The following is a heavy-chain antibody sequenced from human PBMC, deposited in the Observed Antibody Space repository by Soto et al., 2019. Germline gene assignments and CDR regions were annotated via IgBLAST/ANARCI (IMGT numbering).Heavy chain of an antibody. V-gene: IGHV3-9*01. J-gene: IGHJ4*02. CDR2: INWKSDI. Sequence: SLRPSRPDSGFTFDDKTMDWVRQAPEKGLEWVSGINWKSDIVYADSGKGRFTISRDNAENSLYLQMNSLRAEDTALYYCAISQDRGGRTTFIDWGQGTQVTVSS. CDR3: AISQDRGGRTTFID. CDR1: GFTFDDKT. D-gene: IGHD3-16*01.